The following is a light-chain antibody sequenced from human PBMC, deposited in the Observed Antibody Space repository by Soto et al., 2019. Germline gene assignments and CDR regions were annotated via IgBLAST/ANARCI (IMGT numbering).Light chain of an antibody. CDR2: LGS. CDR3: MQALQTPRGT. CDR1: QSLLHSNGYNY. V-gene: IGKV2-28*01. J-gene: IGKJ3*01. Sequence: DIVMTQSPLSLPVTPGEPASISCRSSQSLLHSNGYNYLDWYLQKPGQSPQLLIYLGSNRAAGVPDRFTGGGSVTDFTLTISRGEAEDVRVYYCMQALQTPRGTSGPGNKVDIK.